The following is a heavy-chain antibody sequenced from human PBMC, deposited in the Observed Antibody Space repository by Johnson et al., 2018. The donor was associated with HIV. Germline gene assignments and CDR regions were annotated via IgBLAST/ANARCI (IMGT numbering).Heavy chain of an antibody. J-gene: IGHJ3*02. CDR2: ISYDGSNK. Sequence: QVQLVESGGGVVQPGRSLRLSCAASGFTFSSYAMHWVRQAPGKGLEWVAVISYDGSNKYYADSVKGRFTISRDNSKNTLYLQMNSLRAEDTAVYYCARSRPGRGSYYAFDIWGQGTMVTVSS. CDR1: GFTFSSYA. V-gene: IGHV3-30*14. D-gene: IGHD1-26*01. CDR3: ARSRPGRGSYYAFDI.